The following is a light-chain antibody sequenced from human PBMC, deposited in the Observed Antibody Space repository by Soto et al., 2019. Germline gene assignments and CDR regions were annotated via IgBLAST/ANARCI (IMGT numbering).Light chain of an antibody. J-gene: IGKJ5*01. Sequence: EVVMTQSPATLSVSPGEGVTLSCRASQGIGDTLAWYQHKPGQTPRLLIYGGSARATGIPDRFSGSGSGTDFTLTISGLEPEDFAVYYCQQYDSSPPITFGQGTRLEIK. CDR1: QGIGDT. V-gene: IGKV3-20*01. CDR2: GGS. CDR3: QQYDSSPPIT.